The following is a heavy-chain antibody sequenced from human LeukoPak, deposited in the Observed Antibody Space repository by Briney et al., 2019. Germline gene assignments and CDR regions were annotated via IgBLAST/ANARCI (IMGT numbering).Heavy chain of an antibody. Sequence: GGSLRLSCAASGFTFSSYAMSWVRQAPGKGLEWGSAISGSGGSTYYADSVKGRFTISRDNSKNTLYLQMNSLRAEDTAVYYCAKDTAAAGTVAEYFQHWGQGTLVIVSS. CDR3: AKDTAAAGTVAEYFQH. CDR2: ISGSGGST. D-gene: IGHD6-13*01. J-gene: IGHJ1*01. V-gene: IGHV3-23*01. CDR1: GFTFSSYA.